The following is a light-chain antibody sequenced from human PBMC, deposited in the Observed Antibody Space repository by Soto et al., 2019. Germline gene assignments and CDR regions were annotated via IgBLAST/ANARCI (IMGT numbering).Light chain of an antibody. V-gene: IGLV2-8*01. CDR3: ASYGGYYVV. Sequence: QSALTQPPSASGSPGQSVAISCTGTSSDVGGYDYVSWFQQNPGKAPKLMIYDVTKRPSGVPDRFSGSKSGNTAPLTVSGLQAEDEAYYYCASYGGYYVVFGGGTKLTVL. CDR1: SSDVGGYDY. J-gene: IGLJ2*01. CDR2: DVT.